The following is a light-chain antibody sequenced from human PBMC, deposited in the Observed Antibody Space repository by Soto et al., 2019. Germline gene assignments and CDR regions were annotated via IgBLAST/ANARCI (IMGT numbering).Light chain of an antibody. CDR1: TSNILRNY. CDR2: MND. V-gene: IGLV1-47*01. Sequence: QSVLTQPPSASGNPGQRLTISCSGSTSNILRNYVYWYRQFPGTAPRLLISMNDQRPSGVPDRFSGSKSGTSASLAISGLRSEDEADYYCASWDDSLSGYVFGTGTKGTVL. CDR3: ASWDDSLSGYV. J-gene: IGLJ1*01.